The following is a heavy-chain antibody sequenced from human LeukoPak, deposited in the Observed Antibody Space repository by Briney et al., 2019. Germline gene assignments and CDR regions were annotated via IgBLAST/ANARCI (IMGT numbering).Heavy chain of an antibody. CDR3: AKDGGGTTPIVVGDFDY. J-gene: IGHJ4*02. CDR1: GFTLSSYV. V-gene: IGHV3-23*01. CDR2: ISGRGGRT. D-gene: IGHD3-22*01. Sequence: GGSLRLSCAASGFTLSSYVMSWVRQAPGKGLEGVSAISGRGGRTYYADSVKGRFTISRDNSKNTLYLQMNSLRAEDTAVYFCAKDGGGTTPIVVGDFDYWGQGTLVTVSS.